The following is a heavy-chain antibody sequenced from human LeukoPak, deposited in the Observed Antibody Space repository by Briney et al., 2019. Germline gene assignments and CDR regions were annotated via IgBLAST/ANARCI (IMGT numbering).Heavy chain of an antibody. CDR2: ILYTGDT. CDR3: ARAQRGCSANSCYLDP. Sequence: SETLSLTCAVSGASVSSGNWWNWARQSPGKGLEWIAEILYTGDTNYNPSLRSRVTLSIDNSNNEASLKLASVTAAYSAVYYRARAQRGCSANSCYLDPWGPGILVTVSS. J-gene: IGHJ5*02. V-gene: IGHV4-4*02. D-gene: IGHD2-15*01. CDR1: GASVSSGNW.